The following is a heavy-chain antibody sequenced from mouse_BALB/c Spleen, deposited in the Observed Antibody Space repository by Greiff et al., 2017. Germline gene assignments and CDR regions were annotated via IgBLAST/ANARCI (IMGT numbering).Heavy chain of an antibody. D-gene: IGHD4-1*01. CDR1: GFSLTGYG. V-gene: IGHV2-6-7*01. CDR3: ARDVTGVFAY. CDR2: IWGDGST. Sequence: VQLQQSGPGLVAPSQRLSITCNVSGFSLTGYGVNWVSQPPGKGLEWLGMIWGDGSTDYNSALKTRLSISKDNSKSQVFLKMNRLQTDDTARYYGARDVTGVFAYWGQGTLVTVSA. J-gene: IGHJ3*01.